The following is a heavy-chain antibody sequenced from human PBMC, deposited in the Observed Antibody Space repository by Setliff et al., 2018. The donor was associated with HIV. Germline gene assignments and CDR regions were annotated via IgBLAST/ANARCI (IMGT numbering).Heavy chain of an antibody. CDR1: GFTFDDYG. V-gene: IGHV3-20*04. Sequence: GGSLRLSCAVTGFTFDDYGMSWVRQAPGKGLEWVSGIHWNGGGTAYADSVKGRFTISRDNSKNTLYLQMNSLRAEDTAVYYCSSYRDSYGPFFDYWGQGTLVTVSS. CDR3: SSYRDSYGPFFDY. J-gene: IGHJ4*02. CDR2: IHWNGGGT. D-gene: IGHD5-18*01.